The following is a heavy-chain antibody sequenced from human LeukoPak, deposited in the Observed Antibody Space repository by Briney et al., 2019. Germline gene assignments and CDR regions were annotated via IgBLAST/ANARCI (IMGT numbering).Heavy chain of an antibody. V-gene: IGHV3-48*04. CDR1: GFTFTNYW. CDR2: ISSSSSTI. J-gene: IGHJ4*02. Sequence: GGSLRLFCAAAGFTFTNYWMIWVRQAPGKGLEWVSYISSSSSTIYYADSVKGRFTISRDNAKNSLYLQMNSLRADDTAVYYCARGSFDYWGQGTLVTVSS. CDR3: ARGSFDY. D-gene: IGHD3-10*01.